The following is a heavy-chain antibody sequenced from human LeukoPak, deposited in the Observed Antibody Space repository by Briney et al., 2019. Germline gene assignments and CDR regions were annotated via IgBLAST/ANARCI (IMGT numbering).Heavy chain of an antibody. CDR2: ISTTGSTI. D-gene: IGHD4-17*01. CDR1: GFIFSSYS. V-gene: IGHV3-48*02. J-gene: IGHJ4*02. CDR3: ARDRDYAFDS. Sequence: GGSLRLSCAASGFIFSSYSMNWVRQAPGKGLEWVSYISTTGSTIYYADSVKGRFTISRDNAKNSLYLQMNSLRDEDTAVYYCARDRDYAFDSWGQGTLVTVSS.